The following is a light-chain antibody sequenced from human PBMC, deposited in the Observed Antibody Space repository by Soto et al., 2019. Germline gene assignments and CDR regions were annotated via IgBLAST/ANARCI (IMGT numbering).Light chain of an antibody. J-gene: IGKJ1*01. CDR2: DAS. Sequence: EIVLTQSPGTLSLSPGERATLSCRASQSVSSSYLAWYQQKPGQAPRLLIYDASSRATGIPDRFSGSGSGTDFTLTISSLEPEDFAVYYCQQRSDWPWTFGQGTKVDI. CDR3: QQRSDWPWT. CDR1: QSVSSSY. V-gene: IGKV3D-20*02.